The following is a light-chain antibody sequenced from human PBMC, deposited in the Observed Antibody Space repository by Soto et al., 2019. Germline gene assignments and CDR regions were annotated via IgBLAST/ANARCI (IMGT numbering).Light chain of an antibody. Sequence: QLVLTQSPSASVSLGASVKLTCTLRSGHSSYAIAWHQQQPEKGPRYLMKLNSDGSHSKGDGIPDRFSGSSSGAERYLTISSLQSEDEADYYCQTWGTGIQVFGGGTKLTVL. CDR1: SGHSSYA. V-gene: IGLV4-69*01. CDR3: QTWGTGIQV. J-gene: IGLJ2*01. CDR2: LNSDGSH.